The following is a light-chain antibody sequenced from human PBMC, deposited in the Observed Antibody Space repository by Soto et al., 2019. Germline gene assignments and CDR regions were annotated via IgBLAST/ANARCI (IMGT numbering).Light chain of an antibody. Sequence: QSALTQPASVSASPGQSITISCTGTSSDVGGYNYVSWYQQHPGKAPKLMIYEVSNRPSGVSNRFSGSKSDNTASLTISGLHAEDEADYCCRSYTCISARGVFGVETKLTV. J-gene: IGLJ3*02. CDR1: SSDVGGYNY. CDR3: RSYTCISARGV. CDR2: EVS. V-gene: IGLV2-14*01.